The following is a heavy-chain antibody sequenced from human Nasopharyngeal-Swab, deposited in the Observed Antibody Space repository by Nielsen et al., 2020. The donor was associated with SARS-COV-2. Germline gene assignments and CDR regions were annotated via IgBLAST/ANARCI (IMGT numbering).Heavy chain of an antibody. CDR3: ARAGGYDYSYYYYYGMDV. Sequence: SETLSLTCTVSGGSISSYYWSWIRQPPGKGLEWIGYIYYSGSTNYNPSLKSRVTISVDTSKNQFSLKLSSVTAADTAVHYCARAGGYDYSYYYYYGMDVWGQGTTVTVSS. V-gene: IGHV4-59*13. J-gene: IGHJ6*02. D-gene: IGHD5-12*01. CDR1: GGSISSYY. CDR2: IYYSGST.